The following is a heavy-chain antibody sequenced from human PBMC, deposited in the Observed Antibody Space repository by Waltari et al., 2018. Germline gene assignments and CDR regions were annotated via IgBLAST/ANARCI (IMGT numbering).Heavy chain of an antibody. CDR2: VNWRAART. Sequence: EVQLVESGGGMVRPGGSLRLSFAASGFTFNDYGMSWVRQVLGTGLDVFSGVNWRAARTSFGESGMGRFTSSRDNAMNSLYLEMSSLRAEDTALYYCVREVFGSGWRESYFFDYWGQGTLVTVSS. CDR3: VREVFGSGWRESYFFDY. J-gene: IGHJ4*02. CDR1: GFTFNDYG. D-gene: IGHD6-19*01. V-gene: IGHV3-20*03.